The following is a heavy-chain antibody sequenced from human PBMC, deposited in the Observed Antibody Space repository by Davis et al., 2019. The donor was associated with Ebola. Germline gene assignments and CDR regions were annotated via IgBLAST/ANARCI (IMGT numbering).Heavy chain of an antibody. V-gene: IGHV3-33*08. CDR1: GFTFSSYW. D-gene: IGHD3-10*01. Sequence: GGSLRLSCAASGFTFSSYWMHWVRQAPGKGLEWVAVIWYDGSNKYYADSVKGRFTISRDNAKNSLYLQMNSLRAEDTAVYYCARDFSKETRWFGELVDYWGQGTLVTVSS. CDR2: IWYDGSNK. CDR3: ARDFSKETRWFGELVDY. J-gene: IGHJ4*02.